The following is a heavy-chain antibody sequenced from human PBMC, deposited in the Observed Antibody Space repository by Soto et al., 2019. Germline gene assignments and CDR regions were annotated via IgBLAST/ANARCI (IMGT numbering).Heavy chain of an antibody. CDR1: GYTFSSYA. Sequence: ASVKVSCKASGYTFSSYAMHWVRQAPGQRLEWMGRIYSVNGNTKYSQKFQGRVTIIADTSASTAYMELNSLRAEDTAVYYCAKATYYNERSGYYIFDYWGQGTPVTVSS. V-gene: IGHV1-3*04. CDR2: IYSVNGNT. J-gene: IGHJ4*02. D-gene: IGHD3-22*01. CDR3: AKATYYNERSGYYIFDY.